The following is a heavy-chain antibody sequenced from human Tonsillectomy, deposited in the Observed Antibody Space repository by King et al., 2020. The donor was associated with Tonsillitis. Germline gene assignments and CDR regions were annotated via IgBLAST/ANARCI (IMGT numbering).Heavy chain of an antibody. CDR1: GFTFSTYG. V-gene: IGHV3-21*01. CDR2: ISHSTAYI. Sequence: QLVQSGGVLVKPGGSVRLSCVGSGFTFSTYGMNWVRQAPGKGLEWVSSISHSTAYIYYADSLTGRFTVSRDNARNSLYLQMNNLRADDTAVYYCVRDGGDYYDTSAFYSNFDYWGQGTLVTVSS. CDR3: VRDGGDYYDTSAFYSNFDY. J-gene: IGHJ4*02. D-gene: IGHD3-22*01.